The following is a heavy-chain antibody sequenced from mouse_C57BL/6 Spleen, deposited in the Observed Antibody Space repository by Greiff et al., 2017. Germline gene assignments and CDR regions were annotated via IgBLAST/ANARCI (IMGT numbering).Heavy chain of an antibody. CDR1: GYTFTSYW. Sequence: QVQLQQSGAELAKPGAPVMLPCKASGYTFTSYWMHWVKQRPGQGLEWIGYINPSSGYTKYNQKYKEKATLTADKSSSTAYIQLSSLTYEDSADYYWARGERDYWGQGTTLAVSS. CDR3: ARGERDY. V-gene: IGHV1-7*01. J-gene: IGHJ2*01. CDR2: INPSSGYT.